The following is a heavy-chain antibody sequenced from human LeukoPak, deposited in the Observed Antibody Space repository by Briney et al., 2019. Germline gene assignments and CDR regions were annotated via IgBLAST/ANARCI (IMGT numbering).Heavy chain of an antibody. CDR1: GFTFSSYW. Sequence: GVLRLSCAASGFTFSSYWMSWVRQAPGKGLEWVANIKQDGSEKYYVDSVKGRFTISRDNAKNSLYLQMNSLRAEDTAVYYCAGVGATGAFDYWGQGTLLTVSS. CDR3: AGVGATGAFDY. V-gene: IGHV3-7*01. D-gene: IGHD1-26*01. J-gene: IGHJ4*02. CDR2: IKQDGSEK.